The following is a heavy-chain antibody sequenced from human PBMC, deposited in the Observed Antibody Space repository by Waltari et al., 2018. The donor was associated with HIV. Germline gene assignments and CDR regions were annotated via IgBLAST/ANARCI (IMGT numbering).Heavy chain of an antibody. Sequence: EVQLLESGGDLVQPGGSLRLSCAVSGFNFRNSAMSWVRQPPGKVLEWVAVVRDSGGTKYYADSVKCRFTISRDNSRNTLYLEMNSLRGDDTAVYYCTRGGQSTGRFDPWGQGTLVTVSS. CDR1: GFNFRNSA. CDR2: VRDSGGTK. CDR3: TRGGQSTGRFDP. V-gene: IGHV3-23*01. D-gene: IGHD6-25*01. J-gene: IGHJ5*02.